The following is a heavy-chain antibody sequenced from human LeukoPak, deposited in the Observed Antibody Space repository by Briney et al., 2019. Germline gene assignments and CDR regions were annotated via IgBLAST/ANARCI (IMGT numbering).Heavy chain of an antibody. CDR2: IIYTGNT. CDR1: GVSIRSDAYY. CDR3: ATVEVGAVTICYYYANYV. V-gene: IGHV4-30-4*01. Sequence: SETLSLSCTVSGVSIRSDAYYWSWIRPPPGKGLEWVGSIIYTGNTHYNPSLESRVPFSVDTSKNQFSLMLSSVTAADTAVYFCATVEVGAVTICYYYANYVWGRVTTVT. J-gene: IGHJ6*02. D-gene: IGHD2-15*01.